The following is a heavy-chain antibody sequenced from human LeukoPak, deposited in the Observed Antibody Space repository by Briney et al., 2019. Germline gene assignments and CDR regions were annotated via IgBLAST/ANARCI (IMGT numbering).Heavy chain of an antibody. Sequence: ASVKVSCKASGYTFTDYYMHWVRQAPGQGLEWMGRINPNSGGTNYAQKFQGRVTMTRDTSISTAYMELSRLRSDDTAVYYCAREPNTYYDSSGAPRAFGIWGQGTMVTVSS. CDR1: GYTFTDYY. D-gene: IGHD3-22*01. V-gene: IGHV1-2*06. CDR2: INPNSGGT. CDR3: AREPNTYYDSSGAPRAFGI. J-gene: IGHJ3*02.